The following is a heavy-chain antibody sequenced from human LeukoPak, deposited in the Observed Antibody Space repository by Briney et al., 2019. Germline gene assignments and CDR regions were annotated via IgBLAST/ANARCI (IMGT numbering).Heavy chain of an antibody. D-gene: IGHD6-13*01. CDR1: GFTFSSYS. CDR3: ARAGGTAAQDY. Sequence: GGSLRLSCAASGFTFSSYSMNWVRQAPGEGLEWVSSISSSSSYTYYADSVKGRFTISRDNAKNSLYLQMNSLRAEDTAVYYCARAGGTAAQDYWGQGTLVTVSS. CDR2: ISSSSSYT. J-gene: IGHJ4*02. V-gene: IGHV3-21*01.